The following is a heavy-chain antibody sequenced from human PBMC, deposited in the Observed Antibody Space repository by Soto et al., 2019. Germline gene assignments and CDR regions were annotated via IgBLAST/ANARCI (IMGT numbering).Heavy chain of an antibody. D-gene: IGHD3-10*01. V-gene: IGHV4-59*02. CDR1: GDSVKSSY. J-gene: IGHJ5*02. CDR3: ARLIDADTPHNYCEP. CDR2: VFDFGST. Sequence: SETLSLTCSVSGDSVKSSYWAWIRQTPGRAPEWVGYVFDFGSTGYHPSLKGRLTISMYTSKNQVSLSLRSVTVADTGIYYCARLIDADTPHNYCEPSGQGTLVIVSS.